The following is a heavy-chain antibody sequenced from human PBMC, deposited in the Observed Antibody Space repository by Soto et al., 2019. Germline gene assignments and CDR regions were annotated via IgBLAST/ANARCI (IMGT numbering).Heavy chain of an antibody. V-gene: IGHV3-64D*08. J-gene: IGHJ5*02. CDR3: VTGIAAAGKETWFDP. CDR2: ISSNGGST. D-gene: IGHD6-13*01. Sequence: GGSLRLSCSASGFTFSSYAMHWVRQAPGKGLEYVSAISSNGGSTYYADSVKGSFTISRDNSKNTLYLQMSSLRAEDTAVYYCVTGIAAAGKETWFDPWGQGTLVTVSS. CDR1: GFTFSSYA.